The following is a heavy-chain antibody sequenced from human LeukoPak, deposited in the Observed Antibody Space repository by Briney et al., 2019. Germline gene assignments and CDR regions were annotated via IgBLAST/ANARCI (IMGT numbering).Heavy chain of an antibody. Sequence: GGSLGLSCAASGFTFSSYGMHWVRQAPGKGLEWVAVISYDGSNKYYADSVKGRFTISRDNSKNTLYLQMNSLRAEDTAVYYCARAKRITMIVVVITGWFDPWGQGTLVTVSS. CDR3: ARAKRITMIVVVITGWFDP. D-gene: IGHD3-22*01. J-gene: IGHJ5*02. V-gene: IGHV3-30*03. CDR2: ISYDGSNK. CDR1: GFTFSSYG.